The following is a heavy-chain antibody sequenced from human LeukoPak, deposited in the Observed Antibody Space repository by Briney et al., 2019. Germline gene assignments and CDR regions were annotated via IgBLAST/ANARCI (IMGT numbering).Heavy chain of an antibody. Sequence: GGSLRLSCAASGFTFSSYAMSWVRRAPGKGLEWVSAISGSGGSTYYADSVKGRFTISRDNSKNTLYLQMNSLRAEDTAVYYCAKGLYYGSGSYYDDAFDIWGQGTMVTVSS. V-gene: IGHV3-23*01. D-gene: IGHD3-10*01. J-gene: IGHJ3*02. CDR3: AKGLYYGSGSYYDDAFDI. CDR2: ISGSGGST. CDR1: GFTFSSYA.